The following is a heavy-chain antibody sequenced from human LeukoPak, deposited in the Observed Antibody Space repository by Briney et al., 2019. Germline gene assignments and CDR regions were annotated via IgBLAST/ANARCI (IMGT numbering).Heavy chain of an antibody. Sequence: GGSLRLSCAASGFTFSSYSMNWVRQAPGKGLEWVSSISSSSSYTYYADSVKGRFTISRDNSKNTLYLQMNSLRAEDTAVYYCAKADFPAMGPADAFDIWGQGTMVTVSS. CDR3: AKADFPAMGPADAFDI. J-gene: IGHJ3*02. CDR2: ISSSSSYT. V-gene: IGHV3-21*01. CDR1: GFTFSSYS. D-gene: IGHD2-2*01.